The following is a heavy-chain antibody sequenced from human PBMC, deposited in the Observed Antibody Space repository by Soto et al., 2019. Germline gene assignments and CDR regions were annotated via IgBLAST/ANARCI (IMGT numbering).Heavy chain of an antibody. J-gene: IGHJ5*02. V-gene: IGHV3-21*01. CDR2: ISSSSSYI. CDR1: GFTFSSYS. Sequence: EVQLVESGGGLVKPGGSLRLSCAASGFTFSSYSMNWVRQAPGKGLEWVSSISSSSSYIYYADSVKGRFTISRDNAKNSLYLQMNSLRAEDTAVYYCAREAWGYCSGGSCYEWFDPWGQGTLVTVSS. CDR3: AREAWGYCSGGSCYEWFDP. D-gene: IGHD2-15*01.